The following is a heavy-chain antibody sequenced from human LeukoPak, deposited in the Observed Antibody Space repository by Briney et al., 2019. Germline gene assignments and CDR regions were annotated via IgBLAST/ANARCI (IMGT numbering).Heavy chain of an antibody. CDR3: ARGYSSRLIHY. V-gene: IGHV4-59*01. CDR2: IYYSGST. Sequence: SETLSLTCTVSSGSISGYYWNWIRQPPGQGLEWIGYIYYSGSTNYNPSLQSRVTISVDTSKNQFSLKLNSVTAADTAVYFCARGYSSRLIHYWGQGNLVTVSS. J-gene: IGHJ4*02. CDR1: SGSISGYY. D-gene: IGHD6-13*01.